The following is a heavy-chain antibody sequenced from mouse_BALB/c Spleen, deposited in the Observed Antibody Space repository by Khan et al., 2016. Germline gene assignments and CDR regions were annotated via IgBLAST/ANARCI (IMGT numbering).Heavy chain of an antibody. CDR1: GFSLNTSGLG. CDR2: IYWDDDK. V-gene: IGHV8-12*01. CDR3: TRRDHRGAMDY. J-gene: IGHJ4*01. Sequence: QVTLKEYGPGILQPSQTLSLTCSFSGFSLNTSGLGVSWIRQPSGKGLEWLAHIYWDDDKRYDPSLKSRLIISKDTSRNQVFLKITSVDTADTAAYYRTRRDHRGAMDYWGQGTSVTVSS.